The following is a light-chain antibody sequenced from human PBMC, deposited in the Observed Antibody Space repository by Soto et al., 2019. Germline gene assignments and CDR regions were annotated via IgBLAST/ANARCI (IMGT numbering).Light chain of an antibody. J-gene: IGKJ1*01. CDR2: AAS. CDR1: QSISSY. CDR3: QQTYSTPRT. V-gene: IGKV1-39*01. Sequence: DIQMTQSPSSPSASVGNRVTITCRASQSISSYLNWYQQKPGKAPKLLIYAASSLQSGVPSRFSGGGSGTEFTLTISSLQPEDFATYYCQQTYSTPRTFGQGTKVDIK.